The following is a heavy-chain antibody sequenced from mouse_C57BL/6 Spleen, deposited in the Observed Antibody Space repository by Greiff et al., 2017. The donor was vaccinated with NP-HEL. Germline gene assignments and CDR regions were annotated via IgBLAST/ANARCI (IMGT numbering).Heavy chain of an antibody. J-gene: IGHJ3*01. V-gene: IGHV1-59*01. Sequence: QVQLQQPGAELVRPGTSVKLSCKASGYTFTSYWMHWVKQRPGQGLEWIGVIDPSDSYTNYNQKCKGKATLTVDTSSSTAYMQLSSLTSEDSAVYYCASLIYDGYLAWFADWGQGTLVTVAA. CDR2: IDPSDSYT. CDR1: GYTFTSYW. CDR3: ASLIYDGYLAWFAD. D-gene: IGHD2-3*01.